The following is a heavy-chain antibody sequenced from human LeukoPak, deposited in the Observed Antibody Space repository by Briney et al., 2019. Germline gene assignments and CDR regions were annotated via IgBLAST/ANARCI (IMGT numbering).Heavy chain of an antibody. CDR1: GGSFSGYY. CDR3: ARGGYCSGGSCTGFDY. V-gene: IGHV4-34*01. Sequence: PSETLSLTCAVYGGSFSGYYWSWIRQPPGKGLEWIGEINHSGSTNYNPSLKSRVTISVDTSKNQFSLKLSSVTAADTAVYYCARGGYCSGGSCTGFDYWGQGTLVTVSS. J-gene: IGHJ4*02. CDR2: INHSGST. D-gene: IGHD2-15*01.